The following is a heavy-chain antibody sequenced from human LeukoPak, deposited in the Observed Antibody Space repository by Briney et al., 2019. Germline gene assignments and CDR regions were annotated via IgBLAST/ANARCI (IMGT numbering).Heavy chain of an antibody. CDR1: GGTFSRYA. J-gene: IGHJ3*02. CDR2: IIPIFGTA. D-gene: IGHD3-10*01. V-gene: IGHV1-69*13. CDR3: ARASFAYYYGSGSPKDAFDI. Sequence: SVKVSCKASGGTFSRYAISWMRQAPGRGLEWMGGIIPIFGTANYAQKFQGRVTITADESTSTAYMELSSLRSEDTAVYYCARASFAYYYGSGSPKDAFDIWGQGTMVTVSS.